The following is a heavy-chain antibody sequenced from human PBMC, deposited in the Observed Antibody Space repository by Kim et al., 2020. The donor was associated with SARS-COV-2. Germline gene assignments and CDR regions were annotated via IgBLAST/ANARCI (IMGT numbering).Heavy chain of an antibody. J-gene: IGHJ5*02. D-gene: IGHD4-17*01. CDR1: GFTFVDYA. CDR2: IRTKAYGGTP. Sequence: GGSLRLSCTTSGFTFVDYAMSWFRQAPGKGLEWVGYIRTKAYGGTPEYAASVKDRFIISRDDSKTFVYLQMNSLKSEDTGVYYCSSGNTGDDAGRRGFDPWGQGILVTVSS. V-gene: IGHV3-49*03. CDR3: SSGNTGDDAGRRGFDP.